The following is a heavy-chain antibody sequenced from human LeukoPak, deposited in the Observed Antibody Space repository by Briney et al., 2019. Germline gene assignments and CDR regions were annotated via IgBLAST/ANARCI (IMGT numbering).Heavy chain of an antibody. CDR1: GFTFSSDG. D-gene: IGHD3-16*01. Sequence: GRSLRLSCAASGFTFSSDGMHWVRQAPGKGLGWVAFIRYDGSNKYYADSVKGRFTISRDNSKNTLYLQMNSLRAEDTAVYYCARDTPWGPDYWGQGTLVTVSS. J-gene: IGHJ4*02. CDR2: IRYDGSNK. V-gene: IGHV3-30*02. CDR3: ARDTPWGPDY.